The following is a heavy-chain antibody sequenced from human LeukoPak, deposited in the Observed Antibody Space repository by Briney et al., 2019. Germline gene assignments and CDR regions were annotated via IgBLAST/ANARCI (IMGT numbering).Heavy chain of an antibody. D-gene: IGHD6-19*01. CDR1: GFTFSSYA. J-gene: IGHJ4*02. CDR2: ISGDGVSA. V-gene: IGHV3-23*01. Sequence: GGSLRLSCAASGFTFSSYAMRWVRQAPGKGLQWVSAISGDGVSAFYADSVKGRFTISRDNSKNTLYLQMNSLRAEDTAVYYCARGSGYYFDFWGQGTLVTVSS. CDR3: ARGSGYYFDF.